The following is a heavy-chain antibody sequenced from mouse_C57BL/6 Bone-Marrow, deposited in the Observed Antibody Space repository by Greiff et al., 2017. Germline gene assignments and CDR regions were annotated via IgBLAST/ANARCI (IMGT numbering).Heavy chain of an antibody. V-gene: IGHV2-5*01. Sequence: VKLQESGPGLVQPSQSLSITCTVSGFSLPSYGVHWVRQSPGKGLEWLGVIWSGGSTDYNAAFMSRLCITKDNSKSHVFLKMNRRQADDTAIYYWAKPHWDLYYFDYWGQGTTLTGSA. CDR1: GFSLPSYG. CDR3: AKPHWDLYYFDY. CDR2: IWSGGST. D-gene: IGHD4-1*01. J-gene: IGHJ2*01.